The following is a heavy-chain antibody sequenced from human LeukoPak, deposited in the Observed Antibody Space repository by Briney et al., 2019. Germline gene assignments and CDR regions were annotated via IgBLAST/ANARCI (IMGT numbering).Heavy chain of an antibody. Sequence: PSETLSLTCTVSGGSISSYYWSWIRQPPGKGLEWIGEINHSGSTNYNPSLKSRVTISVDTSKNQFSLKLSSVTAADTAVYYCARILPYSSSPGGYWGQGTLVTVSS. CDR1: GGSISSYY. V-gene: IGHV4-34*01. CDR3: ARILPYSSSPGGY. D-gene: IGHD6-6*01. CDR2: INHSGST. J-gene: IGHJ4*02.